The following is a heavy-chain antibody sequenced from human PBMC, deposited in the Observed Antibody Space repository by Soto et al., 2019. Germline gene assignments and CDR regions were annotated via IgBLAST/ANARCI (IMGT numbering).Heavy chain of an antibody. CDR2: ISSSSSTI. CDR1: GFTFSSYS. CDR3: ARSPKPERRWLDP. Sequence: PGGSLRLSCAASGFTFSSYSMNWVRQAPGKGLEWVSYISSSSSTIYYADSVKGRFTISRDNAKNSLYLQMNSLRAEDTAVYYYARSPKPERRWLDPWGQGTLVTVSS. V-gene: IGHV3-48*01. J-gene: IGHJ5*02.